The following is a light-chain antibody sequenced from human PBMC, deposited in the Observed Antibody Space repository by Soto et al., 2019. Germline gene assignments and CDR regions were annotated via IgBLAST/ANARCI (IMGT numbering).Light chain of an antibody. CDR2: GAS. CDR1: QSVRSSY. Sequence: EIVLTQSPGTLSLSPGKRATLSCRASQSVRSSYLAWYQQKPGQAPRLLIYGASSRATGIPDRFSGSGSGTDFTLTISRLEPEDFAVYYCQQYGSSPRTFGQGTKVEIK. V-gene: IGKV3-20*01. J-gene: IGKJ1*01. CDR3: QQYGSSPRT.